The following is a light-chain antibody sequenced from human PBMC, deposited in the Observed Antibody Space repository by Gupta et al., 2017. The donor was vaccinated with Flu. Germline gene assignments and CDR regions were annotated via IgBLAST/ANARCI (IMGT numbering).Light chain of an antibody. CDR2: GAS. Sequence: PGTLSLSPGERATLSCRASQTVSSSYLAWYQQKPGQAPSLLIYGASSRATGIPDRFSGSGSGTDFTLTISRLEPEDFAVYYCQLYGTSRTFGQGTRVEIK. J-gene: IGKJ1*01. CDR1: QTVSSSY. V-gene: IGKV3-20*01. CDR3: QLYGTSRT.